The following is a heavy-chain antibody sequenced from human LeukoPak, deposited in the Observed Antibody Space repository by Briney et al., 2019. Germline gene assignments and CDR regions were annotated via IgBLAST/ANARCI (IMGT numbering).Heavy chain of an antibody. V-gene: IGHV4-59*01. CDR1: GGSISSYY. Sequence: SETLSLTCTVSGGSISSYYWSWIRQPPGKGLDWIGYIYYSGSTNYNPSLKSRVTISVDTSKNQFALKLSSVTAADTAVYYCARDTDKRGNRFDPWGQGTLVTVSS. CDR3: ARDTDKRGNRFDP. J-gene: IGHJ5*02. CDR2: IYYSGST. D-gene: IGHD2-15*01.